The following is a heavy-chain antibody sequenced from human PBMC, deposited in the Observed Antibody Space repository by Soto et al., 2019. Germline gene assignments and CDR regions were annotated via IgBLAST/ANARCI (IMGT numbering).Heavy chain of an antibody. CDR3: AGIGEDVYYGMDV. Sequence: SETLSLTCSVSGGSMRSYYWNWLRQPAGKGLEWIGRIYSRGDTNYNPSVKSRVTMSVDTSKNEFSLRLNSVTAADTAIYYCAGIGEDVYYGMDVWGQGTTVTVSS. CDR2: IYSRGDT. J-gene: IGHJ6*02. V-gene: IGHV4-4*07. CDR1: GGSMRSYY. D-gene: IGHD2-21*01.